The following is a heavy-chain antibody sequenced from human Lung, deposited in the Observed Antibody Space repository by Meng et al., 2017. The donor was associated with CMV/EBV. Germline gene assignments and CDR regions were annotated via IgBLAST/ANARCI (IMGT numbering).Heavy chain of an antibody. V-gene: IGHV1-69*05. J-gene: IGHJ5*02. Sequence: SXXVSXKASGGTFSSYAISWVRQAPGQGLEWMGGIIPIFGTANYAQKFQGRVTITTDESTSTAYMELSSLRSEDTAVYYCARGGSSSWSRRYNWFDPWGQGTLVTFSS. CDR2: IIPIFGTA. D-gene: IGHD6-13*01. CDR1: GGTFSSYA. CDR3: ARGGSSSWSRRYNWFDP.